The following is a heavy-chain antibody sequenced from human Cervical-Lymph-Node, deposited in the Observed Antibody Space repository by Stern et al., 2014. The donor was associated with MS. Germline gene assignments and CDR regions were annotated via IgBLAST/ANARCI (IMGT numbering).Heavy chain of an antibody. D-gene: IGHD3-22*01. CDR1: GFTFSSYA. CDR3: AKNGADGPYDSTGYYGNYLDK. J-gene: IGHJ4*02. V-gene: IGHV3-23*04. CDR2: ISGTGGTT. Sequence: EVQLVESGGGLVQPGGSLRLSCALSGFTFSSYATTWVRQAPGKGLEWVSVISGTGGTTYYADSVKGRFTISRDNSKRMVYLQMNSLRVEDTAIYFCAKNGADGPYDSTGYYGNYLDKWGQGTLVTVSS.